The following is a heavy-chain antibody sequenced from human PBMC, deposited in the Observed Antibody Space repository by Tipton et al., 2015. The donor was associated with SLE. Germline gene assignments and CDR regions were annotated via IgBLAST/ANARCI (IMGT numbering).Heavy chain of an antibody. J-gene: IGHJ3*02. CDR1: GDSVSSNTGA. Sequence: GLVKPSQTLSLTCAISGDSVSSNTGAWNWIRQSPSRGLEWLGRTYYRSKWYSDYAVFVKSRITVNPDTSRKQFSLHLNSVTPEDTAIYYCARVKGTGLSGALAIWGQGTMVTVSS. CDR3: ARVKGTGLSGALAI. D-gene: IGHD3/OR15-3a*01. V-gene: IGHV6-1*01. CDR2: TYYRSKWYS.